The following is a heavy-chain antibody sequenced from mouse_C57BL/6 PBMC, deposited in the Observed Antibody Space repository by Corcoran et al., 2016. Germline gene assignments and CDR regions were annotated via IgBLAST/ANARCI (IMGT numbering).Heavy chain of an antibody. Sequence: QIQLVQSGPELKKPGETVKISCKASGYTFTTYGMSWVKQAPGKGLKWMGWINTHSGVPTYADDFKGRFAFSLETSASTAYLQINNLKNEDTATYFCARTPLITTVDWYFDVWGTGTTVTVSS. CDR1: GYTFTTYG. CDR3: ARTPLITTVDWYFDV. V-gene: IGHV9-3*01. J-gene: IGHJ1*03. D-gene: IGHD1-1*01. CDR2: INTHSGVP.